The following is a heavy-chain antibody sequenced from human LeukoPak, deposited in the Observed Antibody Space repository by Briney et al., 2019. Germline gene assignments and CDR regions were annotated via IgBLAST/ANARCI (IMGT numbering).Heavy chain of an antibody. CDR3: AREPGAGGFQH. J-gene: IGHJ1*01. V-gene: IGHV3-66*02. CDR2: IYRDSTT. Sequence: GGSLRLSCAVSGFTVSSDYMSWVSQAPGKGLEWVSVIYRDSTTYYTDSVKGRFTISRDNSKNTLYLQMSSLRPEDTAVYYCAREPGAGGFQHWGQGTLVTVSS. CDR1: GFTVSSDY. D-gene: IGHD6-19*01.